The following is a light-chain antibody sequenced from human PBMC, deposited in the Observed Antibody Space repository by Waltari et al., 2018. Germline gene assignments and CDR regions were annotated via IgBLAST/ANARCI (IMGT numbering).Light chain of an antibody. V-gene: IGLV2-11*01. Sequence: QSALTQPRSVSGSPGQSVTISCTGTSSDVGGYNYVSWYQQHPGKAPKLMIYDVSKRPSGVPDRFSGSTAGVTASLTISELQAEDEAEYYGCSSAGSYTVFGGGTKLTVL. CDR3: CSSAGSYTV. CDR1: SSDVGGYNY. CDR2: DVS. J-gene: IGLJ2*01.